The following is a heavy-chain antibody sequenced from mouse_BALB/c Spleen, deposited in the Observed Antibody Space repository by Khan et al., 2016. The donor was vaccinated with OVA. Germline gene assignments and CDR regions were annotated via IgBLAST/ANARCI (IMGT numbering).Heavy chain of an antibody. CDR3: ATHLTGSFAY. CDR1: GFTFSPYS. V-gene: IGHV5-6*01. CDR2: ISSDGDYT. Sequence: EVELVESGGDLVKSGGSLKLSCAASGFTFSPYSMSLVRQTPDKRLEWVATISSDGDYTYYPDSVKGRFNISRDNAKNTLYLQMSTLKSDDTAMYYGATHLTGSFAYWGQGTLVTVSA. J-gene: IGHJ3*01. D-gene: IGHD4-1*01.